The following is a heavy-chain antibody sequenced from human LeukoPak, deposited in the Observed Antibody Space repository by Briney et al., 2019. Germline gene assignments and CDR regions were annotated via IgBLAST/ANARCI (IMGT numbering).Heavy chain of an antibody. J-gene: IGHJ4*02. Sequence: ARSLRLSCAASGFTFSSYAMNWVRQAPGKELEWVAFISYDETNKYYADSVKGRFTISRDNAKNSLYLQMNSLRAEDTAVYYCARRYYYGSGSYYNVYYFDYWGQGTLVTVSS. CDR1: GFTFSSYA. V-gene: IGHV3-30-3*01. D-gene: IGHD3-10*01. CDR3: ARRYYYGSGSYYNVYYFDY. CDR2: ISYDETNK.